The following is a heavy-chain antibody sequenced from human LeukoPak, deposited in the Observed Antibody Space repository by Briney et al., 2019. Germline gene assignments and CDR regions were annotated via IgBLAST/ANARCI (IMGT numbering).Heavy chain of an antibody. CDR2: ISSSGSTM. J-gene: IGHJ4*02. Sequence: GGSLRLSCAASGFTFSSYEMNWVRQAPGKGLEWVSYISSSGSTMYYADSVKGRFTISRDNAWNSVYLQMYSLRPEDTALYYCATLRPRQQLVVDHWGQGTLVTVSS. D-gene: IGHD6-13*01. CDR1: GFTFSSYE. CDR3: ATLRPRQQLVVDH. V-gene: IGHV3-48*03.